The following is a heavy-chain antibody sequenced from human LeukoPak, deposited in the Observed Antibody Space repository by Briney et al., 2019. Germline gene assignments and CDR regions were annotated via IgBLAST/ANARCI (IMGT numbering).Heavy chain of an antibody. CDR1: GFTFSSYS. CDR2: ISGSSTYI. D-gene: IGHD4-11*01. J-gene: IGHJ5*02. Sequence: GGSLRLSCAASGFTFSSYSMNWVCQAPGKGLEWVSSISGSSTYIFYADSVKGRFTISRDNSKNTLYLQMNSLRAEDTAVYYCARDPGTTVTTSDTLQGWFDPWGQGTLVTVSS. CDR3: ARDPGTTVTTSDTLQGWFDP. V-gene: IGHV3-21*01.